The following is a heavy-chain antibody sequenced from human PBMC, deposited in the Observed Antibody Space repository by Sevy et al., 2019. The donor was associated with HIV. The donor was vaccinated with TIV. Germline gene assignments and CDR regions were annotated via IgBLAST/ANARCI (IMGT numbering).Heavy chain of an antibody. V-gene: IGHV4-59*01. D-gene: IGHD4-17*01. CDR1: GDSISGYY. CDR3: ARTTPYYYYAVDV. J-gene: IGHJ6*02. CDR2: IYYSGFT. Sequence: SETLSLTCSVSGDSISGYYWSWIRQPPGKGLQWIGYIYYSGFTSYNPSLKSRVTISEDTSKNQWSLRVTSVTAADTAVYYCARTTPYYYYAVDVWGQGTTVTVSS.